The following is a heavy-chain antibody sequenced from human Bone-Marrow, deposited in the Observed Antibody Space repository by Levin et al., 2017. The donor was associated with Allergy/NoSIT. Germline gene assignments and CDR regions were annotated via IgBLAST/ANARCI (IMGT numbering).Heavy chain of an antibody. CDR3: ARWTAYSTNGFDL. CDR1: GFSLSTYD. Sequence: GGSLRLSCAASGFSLSTYDIHWVRQVTGKSPEWVSVTGTTYDAYYADSVQGRFTISRESGENSVYLQMNSLRDGDTAMYYCARWTAYSTNGFDLWGPGTMVTVSS. CDR2: TGTTYDA. D-gene: IGHD2-15*01. J-gene: IGHJ3*01. V-gene: IGHV3-13*01.